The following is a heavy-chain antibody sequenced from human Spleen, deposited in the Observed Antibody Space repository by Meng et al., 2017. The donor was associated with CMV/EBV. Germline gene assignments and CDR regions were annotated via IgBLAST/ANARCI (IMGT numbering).Heavy chain of an antibody. CDR1: GFTFDDYA. CDR3: ARNYYDNSDDAFDI. CDR2: ISWNSGSI. Sequence: SLKISCAASGFTFDDYAMHWVRQAPGKGLEWVSGISWNSGSIGYADSVKGRFTISRDIAKNSLYLQMNSLRAEDTAVYYCARNYYDNSDDAFDIWGQGTMVTVSS. V-gene: IGHV3-9*01. J-gene: IGHJ3*02. D-gene: IGHD3-22*01.